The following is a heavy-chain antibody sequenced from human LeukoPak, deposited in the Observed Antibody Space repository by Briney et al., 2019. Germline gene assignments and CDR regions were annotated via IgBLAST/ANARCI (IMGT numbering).Heavy chain of an antibody. CDR2: ISWNSGSI. D-gene: IGHD3-10*01. CDR3: AKGTGSYIHDAFDI. CDR1: GFTFDDCA. J-gene: IGHJ3*02. Sequence: PGGSLRLSCAASGFTFDDCAMHWVRQAPGKGLEWVSGISWNSGSIGYADSVKGRFTISRDNAKNSLYLQMNSLRAEDTALYYCAKGTGSYIHDAFDIWGQGTMVTVSS. V-gene: IGHV3-9*01.